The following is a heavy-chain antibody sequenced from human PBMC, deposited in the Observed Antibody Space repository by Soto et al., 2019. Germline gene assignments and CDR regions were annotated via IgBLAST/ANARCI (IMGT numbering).Heavy chain of an antibody. CDR1: GFTFSSYG. CDR3: ARELRIQLWSYFDY. CDR2: IWYDGSNK. V-gene: IGHV3-33*01. D-gene: IGHD5-18*01. J-gene: IGHJ4*02. Sequence: PGGSLRLSCAASGFTFSSYGMHWVRQAPGKGLEWVAVIWYDGSNKYYADSVKGRFTISRDNSKNTLYLQMNSLRAEDTAVYYCARELRIQLWSYFDYWGQGTLVTVSS.